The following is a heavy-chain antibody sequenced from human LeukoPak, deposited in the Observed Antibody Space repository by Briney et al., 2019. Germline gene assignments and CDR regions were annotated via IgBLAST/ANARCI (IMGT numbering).Heavy chain of an antibody. V-gene: IGHV1-2*02. CDR1: GYTFTGYY. J-gene: IGHJ5*02. CDR3: ARGGGIRKNWFDP. D-gene: IGHD1-14*01. Sequence: ASVKVSCKASGYTFTGYYMHWVRQAPGQGLEWMGWINPNSGGTNYAQKLQGRVTMTRDTSISTAYVELSRLRSDDTAVYYCARGGGIRKNWFDPWGQGTLVTVSS. CDR2: INPNSGGT.